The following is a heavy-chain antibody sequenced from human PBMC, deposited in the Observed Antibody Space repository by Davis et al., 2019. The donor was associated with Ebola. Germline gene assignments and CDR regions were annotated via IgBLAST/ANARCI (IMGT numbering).Heavy chain of an antibody. CDR1: GYTFTSYA. CDR3: AREYSYGSAWSSGWHLDY. V-gene: IGHV1-3*01. D-gene: IGHD5-18*01. J-gene: IGHJ4*02. Sequence: ASVKVSCKASGYTFTSYAMHWVRQAPGQRLEWMGWINAGNGNTKYSQKFQGRVTITRDTSASTAYMELSSLRSEDTAVYYCAREYSYGSAWSSGWHLDYWGQGTLVTVSS. CDR2: INAGNGNT.